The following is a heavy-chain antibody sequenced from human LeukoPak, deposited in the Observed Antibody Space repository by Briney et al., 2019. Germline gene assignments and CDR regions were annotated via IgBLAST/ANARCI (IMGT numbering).Heavy chain of an antibody. Sequence: PGGSLRLSCAASGFTFSSYWMHWVRHAPGKGLVWVSRINTDGSSTSYADSVKGRFTISRDNAKNTLYLQMNSLRAEDTAVYYCAKEYSSSLDYWGQGTLVTVSS. D-gene: IGHD6-6*01. V-gene: IGHV3-74*01. CDR2: INTDGSST. CDR1: GFTFSSYW. CDR3: AKEYSSSLDY. J-gene: IGHJ4*02.